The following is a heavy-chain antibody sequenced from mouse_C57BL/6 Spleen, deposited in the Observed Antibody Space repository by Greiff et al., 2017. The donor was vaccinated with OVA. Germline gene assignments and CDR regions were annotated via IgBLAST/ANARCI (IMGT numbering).Heavy chain of an antibody. CDR1: GYTFTSYW. J-gene: IGHJ4*01. CDR3: ARSPITTVVATDYAMDY. CDR2: INPSNGGT. Sequence: VQLQQPGTELVKPGASVKLSCKASGYTFTSYWMHWVKQRPGQGLEWIGNINPSNGGTNYNEKFKSKATLTVDKSSSTAYMQLSSLTSEDSAVYYCARSPITTVVATDYAMDYWGQGTSVTVSS. V-gene: IGHV1-53*01. D-gene: IGHD1-1*01.